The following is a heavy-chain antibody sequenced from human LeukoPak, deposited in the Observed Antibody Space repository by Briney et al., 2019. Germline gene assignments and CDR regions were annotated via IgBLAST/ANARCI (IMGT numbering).Heavy chain of an antibody. CDR1: GVPLSSGQYY. V-gene: IGHV4-39*07. CDR2: VSYSGND. J-gene: IGHJ4*02. Sequence: PSETLSLTCGVSGVPLSSGQYYWAWTRHPPGKGLEGIASVSYSGNDYYDPSFNRRATLSLDTSTIQFSLRLSSVTAADTAVYYCATHTIDRGIGGVPDYFDSWGQGISVTVSS. D-gene: IGHD3-16*01. CDR3: ATHTIDRGIGGVPDYFDS.